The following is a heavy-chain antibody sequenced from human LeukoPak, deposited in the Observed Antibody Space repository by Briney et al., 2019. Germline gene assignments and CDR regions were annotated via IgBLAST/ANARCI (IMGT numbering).Heavy chain of an antibody. Sequence: GGSLRLSCAASGFTFSSYGMHWVRQAPGKGLEWVAVISYDGSDKYYADSVKGRFTISRDNSKNTLYLQMNSLRAEDTAVYYCARENTMVRAFDYWGQGTLVTVSS. V-gene: IGHV3-30*03. CDR1: GFTFSSYG. J-gene: IGHJ4*02. CDR3: ARENTMVRAFDY. D-gene: IGHD3-10*01. CDR2: ISYDGSDK.